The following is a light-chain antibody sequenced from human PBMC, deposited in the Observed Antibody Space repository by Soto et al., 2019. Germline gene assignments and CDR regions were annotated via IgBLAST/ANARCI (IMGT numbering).Light chain of an antibody. Sequence: QSVMTQPPSVSEAPGQRVTISCTGTSSDIGAGYDVHWYQQLPGAAPKLLIYSNAIRPSGVPDRFSASKSGTSASLAITGLRAEDEVDYYCQYYDSSLTTYVFGTGPDVTVL. V-gene: IGLV1-40*01. CDR3: QYYDSSLTTYV. CDR1: SSDIGAGYD. CDR2: SNA. J-gene: IGLJ1*01.